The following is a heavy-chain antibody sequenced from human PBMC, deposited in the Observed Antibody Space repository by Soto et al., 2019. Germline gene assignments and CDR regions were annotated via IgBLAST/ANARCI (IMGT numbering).Heavy chain of an antibody. CDR2: ISGSGRST. Sequence: EVQLLESGGGSVQPGGSLRLSCSASGFTFSNYAMSWVRQAPGKGLEWVASISGSGRSTNYADSVKGRFTISRDNSKNTRAGDMSSLRAEDTSVYYCARDGGNISSGGICYFPPPDYRSQGTLVTVSP. V-gene: IGHV3-23*01. J-gene: IGHJ4*02. CDR3: ARDGGNISSGGICYFPPPDY. D-gene: IGHD2-15*01. CDR1: GFTFSNYA.